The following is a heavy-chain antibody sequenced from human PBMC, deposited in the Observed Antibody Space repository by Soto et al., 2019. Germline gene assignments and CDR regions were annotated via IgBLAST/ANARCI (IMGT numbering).Heavy chain of an antibody. V-gene: IGHV1-69*12. CDR2: SIPLFGIT. D-gene: IGHD2-15*01. Sequence: QVQLVQSGAEVKKPGSSVKVSCKASGGTFSSHGFNWVRQAPGQGLEWIGGSIPLFGITNHTQKFQDRITLTAGASTTTAYMELRGLRYDATAVYYCASDRGYGLVNWGQGTLITVSS. CDR1: GGTFSSHG. CDR3: ASDRGYGLVN. J-gene: IGHJ4*02.